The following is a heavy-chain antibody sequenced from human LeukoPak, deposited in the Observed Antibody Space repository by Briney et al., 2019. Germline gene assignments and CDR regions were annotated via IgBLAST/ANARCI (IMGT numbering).Heavy chain of an antibody. V-gene: IGHV3-7*05. D-gene: IGHD5-24*01. Sequence: GGSLRLSCAASGFTFSSYWMTWVRQAPGKGLEWVANIKQDGSEKYYVDSVKGRFTISRDNAKNSLYLQMNSLRAEDTAVYYCARDRYGDGFAHLDYWGQGALVTVSS. CDR2: IKQDGSEK. CDR3: ARDRYGDGFAHLDY. CDR1: GFTFSSYW. J-gene: IGHJ4*02.